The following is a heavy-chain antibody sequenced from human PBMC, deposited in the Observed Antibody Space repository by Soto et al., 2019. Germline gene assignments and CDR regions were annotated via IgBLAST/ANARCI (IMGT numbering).Heavy chain of an antibody. CDR1: GFTFSSYA. V-gene: IGHV3-30*04. CDR3: AREMVYSSSRYAFDY. CDR2: ISYDGSNK. Sequence: GGSLRLSCAASGFTFSSYAMHWVRQAPGKGLEWVAVISYDGSNKYYADSVKGRFTISRDNSKNTLYLQMNSLRAEDTAVYYCAREMVYSSSRYAFDYWGQGTLVTVSS. J-gene: IGHJ4*02. D-gene: IGHD6-13*01.